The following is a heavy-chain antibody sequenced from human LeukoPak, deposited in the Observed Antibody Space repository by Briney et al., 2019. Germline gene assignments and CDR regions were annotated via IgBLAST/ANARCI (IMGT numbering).Heavy chain of an antibody. CDR2: IDNSGST. V-gene: IGHV4-59*08. J-gene: IGHJ4*02. CDR1: GGSISSINSNY. CDR3: ARQAGGNSGPFDY. Sequence: SETLSLTCTVSGGSISSINSNYCSWIRQPPGKGLELIGYIDNSGSTNYNPSLKSPVTISVDTSKNQFSLKLSSVTAADTAVYYCARQAGGNSGPFDYWGQGTVVTVSS. D-gene: IGHD4-23*01.